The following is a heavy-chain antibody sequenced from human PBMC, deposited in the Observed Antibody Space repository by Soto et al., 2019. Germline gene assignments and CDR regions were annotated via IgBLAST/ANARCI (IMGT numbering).Heavy chain of an antibody. Sequence: KTSETLSLTCTVSGGSITNTNYYWSWIRQSPGEGLEWIGHIYSSESAYYNPSLMSRVTMSIDTSKNQFSLNLNSVTVADTAVYFCATGLRGYSYGPGEVYWGRGTLVTVSS. D-gene: IGHD5-18*01. CDR3: ATGLRGYSYGPGEVY. CDR1: GGSITNTNYY. V-gene: IGHV4-30-4*01. CDR2: IYSSESA. J-gene: IGHJ4*02.